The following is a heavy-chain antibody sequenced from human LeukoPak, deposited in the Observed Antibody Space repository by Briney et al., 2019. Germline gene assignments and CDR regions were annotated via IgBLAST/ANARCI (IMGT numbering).Heavy chain of an antibody. Sequence: SQTLSLTCTVSGGSISSYYWSWIRQPAGKGLEWIGYIYYSGSTNYNPSLKGRVTISVDTSKNQFSLKLSSVTAADTAVYYCARDSAGTEYFQHWGQGTLVTVSS. CDR3: ARDSAGTEYFQH. V-gene: IGHV4-59*01. J-gene: IGHJ1*01. CDR2: IYYSGST. D-gene: IGHD3-10*01. CDR1: GGSISSYY.